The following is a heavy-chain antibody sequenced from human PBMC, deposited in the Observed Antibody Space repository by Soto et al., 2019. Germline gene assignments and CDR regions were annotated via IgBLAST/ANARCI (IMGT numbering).Heavy chain of an antibody. CDR3: AHRAAIAAIFDY. J-gene: IGHJ4*02. D-gene: IGHD6-13*01. V-gene: IGHV2-5*02. CDR1: GFSLSTSGVG. Sequence: QITLKESGPTLVTPTQTLTLTCTFSGFSLSTSGVGVGWLRQPPGKALEWLALIYGDDDKRYSPSLKSRLTITKDTSKNQVVLTMTNVDPVDTATYYCAHRAAIAAIFDYCGQGTLVTVSS. CDR2: IYGDDDK.